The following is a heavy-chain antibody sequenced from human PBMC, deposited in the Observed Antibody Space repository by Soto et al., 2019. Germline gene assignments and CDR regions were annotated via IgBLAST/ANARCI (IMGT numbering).Heavy chain of an antibody. CDR2: IIPILSTT. V-gene: IGHV1-69*01. J-gene: IGHJ3*02. CDR3: ARGSPDGYYASGIYGPYACDI. D-gene: IGHD3-10*01. CDR1: GGTLNSYA. Sequence: QVPLVQSGAEVKKPGSSVKVSCKTSGGTLNSYALGWVRQAPGQGLEDLGGIIPILSTTNYAQKSQGRVTIIADESTSTVYMEMRSLTSEDTAVYYCARGSPDGYYASGIYGPYACDIGGQGTMVTVSS.